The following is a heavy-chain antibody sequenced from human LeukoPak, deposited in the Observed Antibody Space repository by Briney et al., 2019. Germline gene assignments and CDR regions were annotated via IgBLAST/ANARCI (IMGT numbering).Heavy chain of an antibody. CDR2: ISYDGSNK. CDR3: AKGGVIANV. V-gene: IGHV3-30*18. J-gene: IGHJ6*02. D-gene: IGHD3-10*01. Sequence: PGRSLRLSCAASGFTFSSYGMHWVRQAPGKGLEWVAVISYDGSNKYYADSVKGRFTISRDNSKNTLYLQMNSLRAEDTAVYYCAKGGVIANVGGQGTTVTVSS. CDR1: GFTFSSYG.